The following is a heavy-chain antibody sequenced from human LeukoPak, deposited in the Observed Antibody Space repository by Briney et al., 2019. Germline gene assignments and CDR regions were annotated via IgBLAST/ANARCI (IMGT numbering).Heavy chain of an antibody. V-gene: IGHV4-59*08. CDR3: ASSTSTYYYYYYGMDV. D-gene: IGHD2-2*01. CDR1: GGSISSYY. CDR2: IYYSGST. J-gene: IGHJ6*02. Sequence: PSETLSLTCTVSGGSISSYYWSWIRQRPGKGLEWIGYIYYSGSTNYNPSLKSRVTISVDTSKNQFSLKLSSVTAADTAVYYCASSTSTYYYYYYGMDVCGQGTTVTVSS.